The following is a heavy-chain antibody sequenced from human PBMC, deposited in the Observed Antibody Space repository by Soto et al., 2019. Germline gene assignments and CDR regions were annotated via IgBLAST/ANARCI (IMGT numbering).Heavy chain of an antibody. CDR1: GFNFSHYR. J-gene: IGHJ4*02. Sequence: GGSLRLSCAASGFNFSHYRMNWVRQAPGKGLEWVSSIGSDSSYIYYADLVKGRFTISRDNAKNSLYLQMNRLRVEDTAVYYCASTGHWGPGTLVTVSS. V-gene: IGHV3-21*01. CDR2: IGSDSSYI. CDR3: ASTGH.